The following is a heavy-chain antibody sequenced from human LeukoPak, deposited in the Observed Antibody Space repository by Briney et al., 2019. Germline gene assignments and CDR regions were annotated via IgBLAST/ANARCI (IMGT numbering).Heavy chain of an antibody. CDR1: GFTVSSNY. D-gene: IGHD3-22*01. V-gene: IGHV3-53*04. Sequence: GGSLRLSCAASGFTVSSNYMSWVRQAPGKGLEWVSVIYSGGSTYYADSVKGRFTISRHNSKNTLYLQMNSLRAEDTAVYYCARSYYYDSSGSFGGLDAFDIWGQGTMVTVSS. CDR2: IYSGGST. J-gene: IGHJ3*02. CDR3: ARSYYYDSSGSFGGLDAFDI.